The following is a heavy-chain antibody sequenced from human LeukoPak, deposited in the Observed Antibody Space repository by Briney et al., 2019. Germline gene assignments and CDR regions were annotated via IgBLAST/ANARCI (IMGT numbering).Heavy chain of an antibody. CDR1: GFTFSSYE. Sequence: GGSLRLSCAASGFTFSSYEMNWVRQAPGKGLEWVSYISSSGSTIYYADSVKGRFTISRDNAKNSLYLQMNSLRAEDTAVYYCAELGITMIGGVWGXXTTXTISS. D-gene: IGHD3-10*02. CDR2: ISSSGSTI. J-gene: IGHJ6*01. V-gene: IGHV3-48*03. CDR3: AELGITMIGGV.